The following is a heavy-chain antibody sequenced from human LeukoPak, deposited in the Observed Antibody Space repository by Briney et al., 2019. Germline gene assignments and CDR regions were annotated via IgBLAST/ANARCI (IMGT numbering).Heavy chain of an antibody. V-gene: IGHV3-23*01. CDR2: ISGSGGST. D-gene: IGHD6-13*01. Sequence: PGGSLRLSCAASGFTFSSYAMSWVRQAPGKGLEWVSAISGSGGSTYYADSVKGRFTISRDNSKNTLFLQMNSLRAEDTAVYYCAKDLTRVAYSSSWYTYWGQGTLVTVSS. CDR3: AKDLTRVAYSSSWYTY. J-gene: IGHJ4*02. CDR1: GFTFSSYA.